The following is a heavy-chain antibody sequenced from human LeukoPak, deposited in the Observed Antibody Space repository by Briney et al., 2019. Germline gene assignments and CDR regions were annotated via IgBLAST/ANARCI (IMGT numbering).Heavy chain of an antibody. CDR3: ARAPWYYYDSSGYPNWFDP. D-gene: IGHD3-22*01. J-gene: IGHJ5*02. CDR2: IIPILGIA. Sequence: SVKVSCKASGGAFSSYAISWVRQAPGQGLEWMGRIIPILGIANYAQKFQGRVTITADKSTSTAYMELSSLRSEDTAVYYCARAPWYYYDSSGYPNWFDPWGQGTLVTVFS. V-gene: IGHV1-69*04. CDR1: GGAFSSYA.